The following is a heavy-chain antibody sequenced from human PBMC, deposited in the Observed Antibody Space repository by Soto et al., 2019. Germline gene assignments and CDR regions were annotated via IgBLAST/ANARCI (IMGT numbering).Heavy chain of an antibody. D-gene: IGHD2-8*02. CDR3: ARGDYGTGGYPFPYFDY. J-gene: IGHJ4*02. V-gene: IGHV1-2*02. CDR1: GYSFTGYY. CDR2: INPDSGAT. Sequence: HEHLVQSGAEVKRPGASLKVSCKASGYSFTGYYIHWVRQAPGQGLEWMGWINPDSGATNYAQNFHARVTLTSHTSISTASMDLTSLTSDDTAVYYCARGDYGTGGYPFPYFDYWGQGTLVIVSS.